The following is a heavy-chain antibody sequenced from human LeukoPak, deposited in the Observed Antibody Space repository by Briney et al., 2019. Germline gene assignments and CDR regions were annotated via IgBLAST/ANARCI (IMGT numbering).Heavy chain of an antibody. CDR1: GFTVSTNS. J-gene: IGHJ5*02. CDR2: IYSDNT. CDR3: ARDREIWLPHNWFDP. Sequence: PGGSLRLSCTVSGFTVSTNSMSWVRQAPGKGLEWVSFIYSDNTHYSDSVKGRFTISRDNGKNSLFLQMTSLRAEDTAVYYCARDREIWLPHNWFDPWGQGTLVTVSS. D-gene: IGHD5-24*01. V-gene: IGHV3-66*01.